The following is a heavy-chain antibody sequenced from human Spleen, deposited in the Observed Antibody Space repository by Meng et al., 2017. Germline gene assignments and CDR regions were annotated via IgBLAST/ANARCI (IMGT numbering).Heavy chain of an antibody. Sequence: QLQLQESGPGLVKPSETLSLTCTVSGGSISTNNYYWGWIRLPPGKGLEYIGSLYHTGSNYYNPSLKSRVTISVDTSKNHFSLNLNSVTAADTAVYYCVRHAGGTSKFGPWGQGTLVTVSS. J-gene: IGHJ5*02. CDR3: VRHAGGTSKFGP. D-gene: IGHD4-23*01. V-gene: IGHV4-39*01. CDR1: GGSISTNNYY. CDR2: LYHTGSN.